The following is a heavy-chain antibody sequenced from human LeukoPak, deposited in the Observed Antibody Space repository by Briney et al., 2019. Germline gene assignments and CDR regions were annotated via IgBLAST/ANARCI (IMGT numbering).Heavy chain of an antibody. Sequence: ASVKVSFKASGYTFTGYYMHWVRQAPGQGLEWMGWINPNIGGTNYAQKFQGRVTMTRDTSISTAYMELSRLRSDDTAVYYCARGLGYYYDSSGYPHWGQGTLVTVSS. CDR2: INPNIGGT. J-gene: IGHJ4*02. V-gene: IGHV1-2*02. D-gene: IGHD3-22*01. CDR3: ARGLGYYYDSSGYPH. CDR1: GYTFTGYY.